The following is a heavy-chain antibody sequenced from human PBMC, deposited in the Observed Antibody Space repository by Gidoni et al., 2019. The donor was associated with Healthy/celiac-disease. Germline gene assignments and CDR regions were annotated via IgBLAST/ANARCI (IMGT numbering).Heavy chain of an antibody. CDR3: AREDMVGFDY. J-gene: IGHJ4*02. D-gene: IGHD5-12*01. CDR1: GGSFSGYY. CDR2: INHSGST. Sequence: QVQLQQWCAGLLQPSQTLSLTCAVYGGSFSGYYWSWIRQPPGKGLAWIGEINHSGSTNYNPSLKSRVTISVDTSKNQFSLKLSSVTAADTAVYYCAREDMVGFDYWGQGTLVTVSS. V-gene: IGHV4-34*01.